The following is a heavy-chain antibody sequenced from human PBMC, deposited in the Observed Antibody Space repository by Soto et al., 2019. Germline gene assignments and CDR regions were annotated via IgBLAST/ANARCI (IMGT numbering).Heavy chain of an antibody. V-gene: IGHV3-21*01. CDR3: ARESEDLTSNFDY. Sequence: EVQLVESGGGLVKPGGSLRLSCAASGFTFTRYSMNWVRQAPGKGLEWVSSISSTTNYIYYEDSMKGRFTVSRDNAKNSVYLEMNSLSAEDTAVYYCARESEDLTSNFDYWGQGTLVTVSS. CDR2: ISSTTNYI. J-gene: IGHJ4*02. CDR1: GFTFTRYS.